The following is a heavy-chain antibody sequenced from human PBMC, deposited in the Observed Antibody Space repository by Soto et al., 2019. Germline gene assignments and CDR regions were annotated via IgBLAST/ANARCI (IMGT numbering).Heavy chain of an antibody. D-gene: IGHD6-6*01. CDR2: INPNSGGT. CDR3: AREFGLGSSSHCFDP. Sequence: EASVXVSCKASGYTSTGYYMHWVRQAPGQGLEWMGWINPNSGGTNYAQKFQGWVTMTRDTSISTAYMELSRLRSDDTAVYYCAREFGLGSSSHCFDPWGQGTLVTVSS. V-gene: IGHV1-2*04. J-gene: IGHJ5*02. CDR1: GYTSTGYY.